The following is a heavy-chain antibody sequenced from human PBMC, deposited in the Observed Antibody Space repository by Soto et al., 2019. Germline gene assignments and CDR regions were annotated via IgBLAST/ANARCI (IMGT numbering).Heavy chain of an antibody. J-gene: IGHJ4*02. CDR2: ISYDGSNK. V-gene: IGHV3-30-3*01. Sequence: ESGGGVVQPGRSLRLSCAASGFTFSSYAMHWVRQAPGKGLEWVAVISYDGSNKYYADSVKGRFTISRDNSKNTLYLQMNSLRAEDTAVYYCARDGVAGTTYHYFDYWGEGTLVTVSS. CDR3: ARDGVAGTTYHYFDY. CDR1: GFTFSSYA. D-gene: IGHD1-7*01.